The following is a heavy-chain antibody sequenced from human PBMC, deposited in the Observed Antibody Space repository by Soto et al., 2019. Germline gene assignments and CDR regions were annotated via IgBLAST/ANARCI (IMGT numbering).Heavy chain of an antibody. CDR2: ISAYNGNT. D-gene: IGHD5-12*01. J-gene: IGHJ4*02. Sequence: ASVKVSCKASGYTFTSYGISWVRQAPGQGLEWMGWISAYNGNTNYAQKLQGRVTMTTDTSTSTAYMELRSLRSDDTAVYYCARLKSGYDDYYFDYWGQGTLVTVSS. V-gene: IGHV1-18*01. CDR1: GYTFTSYG. CDR3: ARLKSGYDDYYFDY.